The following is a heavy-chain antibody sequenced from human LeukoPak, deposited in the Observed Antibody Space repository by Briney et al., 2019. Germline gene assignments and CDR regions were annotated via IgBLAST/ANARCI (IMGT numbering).Heavy chain of an antibody. CDR1: GGSFSSYY. CDR3: ARAPGLGYCSSTSCYVRSYFDY. D-gene: IGHD2-2*01. Sequence: SETLSLTCTVSGGSFSSYYWSWIRQPPGKGLEWIGYIYYSGSTNYNPSLKSRVTISVDTSKNQFSLKLSSVTAADTAVYYCARAPGLGYCSSTSCYVRSYFDYWGQGTLVTVSS. J-gene: IGHJ4*02. CDR2: IYYSGST. V-gene: IGHV4-59*01.